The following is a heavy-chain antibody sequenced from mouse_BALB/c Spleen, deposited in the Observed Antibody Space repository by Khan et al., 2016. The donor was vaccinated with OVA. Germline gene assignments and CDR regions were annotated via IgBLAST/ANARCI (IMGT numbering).Heavy chain of an antibody. CDR2: INTYTGEP. J-gene: IGHJ4*01. CDR1: GYTFTTFG. V-gene: IGHV9-3-1*01. CDR3: GRGGFNGNMDY. Sequence: QLLFVLPGPEVKRPGETVKISCKASGYTFTTFGMNWVRQAPGKGLQWMGWINTYTGEPTYADDFKGWFVFSLETSASTAYLQINNLKNEDTATYVCGRGGFNGNMDYWGQGTSVTVSS.